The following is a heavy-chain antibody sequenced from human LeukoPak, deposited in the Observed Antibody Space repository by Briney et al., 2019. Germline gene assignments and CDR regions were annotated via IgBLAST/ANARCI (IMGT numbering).Heavy chain of an antibody. CDR1: GGSISSGSYY. CDR2: IYTSGST. Sequence: SETLSLTCTVSGGSISSGSYYWSWIRQPAGKGLEWIGRIYTSGSTNYNPSLKCRVTISVDTSKNQFSLKLSSVTAADTAVYYCARGLIAVAGRYYYYMDVWGKGTTVTISS. V-gene: IGHV4-61*02. CDR3: ARGLIAVAGRYYYYMDV. D-gene: IGHD6-19*01. J-gene: IGHJ6*03.